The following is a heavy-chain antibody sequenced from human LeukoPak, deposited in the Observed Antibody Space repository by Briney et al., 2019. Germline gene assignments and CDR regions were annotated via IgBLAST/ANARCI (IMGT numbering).Heavy chain of an antibody. CDR2: IYYSGST. D-gene: IGHD2-15*01. CDR3: ASGVIGSGFTVDAFDI. J-gene: IGHJ3*02. Sequence: SETLSLTCTVSGGSISSYYWSWIRQPPGKGLEWIGYIYYSGSTNYNPSLKSRVTISVDTSKNQFPLKLSSVTAADTAVYYCASGVIGSGFTVDAFDIWGQGTMVTVSS. CDR1: GGSISSYY. V-gene: IGHV4-59*01.